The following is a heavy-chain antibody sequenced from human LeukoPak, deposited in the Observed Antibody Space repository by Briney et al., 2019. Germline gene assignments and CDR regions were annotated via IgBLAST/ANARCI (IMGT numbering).Heavy chain of an antibody. D-gene: IGHD2-2*01. V-gene: IGHV1-2*02. J-gene: IGHJ4*02. CDR1: GYTFTGYY. CDR3: AREAEPAAMAYFDY. CDR2: INPNSGGT. Sequence: GASVKVSCKASGYTFTGYYMHWVRQAPGQGLEWMGWINPNSGGTNYAQKFQGRVTMTRDTSISTAYMELSRLRSDDTAVYYCAREAEPAAMAYFDYWGQGTLVTVSS.